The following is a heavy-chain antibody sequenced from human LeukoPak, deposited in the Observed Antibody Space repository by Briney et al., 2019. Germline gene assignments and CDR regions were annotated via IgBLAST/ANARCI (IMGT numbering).Heavy chain of an antibody. D-gene: IGHD5-18*01. CDR2: IRYDGSNK. J-gene: IGHJ4*02. V-gene: IGHV3-30*02. Sequence: SGGSLRLSCAASGFTFSSYSMNWVRQAPGKGLEWVAFIRYDGSNKYYADSVKGRFTISRDNSKNTLYLQMNSLRAEDTAVYYCAKDPGIQGSEPDYWGQGTLVTVSS. CDR1: GFTFSSYS. CDR3: AKDPGIQGSEPDY.